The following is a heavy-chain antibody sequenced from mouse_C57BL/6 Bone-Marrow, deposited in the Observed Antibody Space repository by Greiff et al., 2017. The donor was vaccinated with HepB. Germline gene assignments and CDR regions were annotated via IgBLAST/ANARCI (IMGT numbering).Heavy chain of an antibody. Sequence: EVKLVESGPELVKPGASVKISCKASGYSFTGYYMNWVKQSPEKSLEWIGEINPSTGGTTYNQKFKAKATLTVDKSSSTAYMQLKSLTSEDSAVYYCARSPLVAHFDYWGQGTTLTVSS. CDR2: INPSTGGT. D-gene: IGHD1-1*01. J-gene: IGHJ2*01. CDR3: ARSPLVAHFDY. V-gene: IGHV1-42*01. CDR1: GYSFTGYY.